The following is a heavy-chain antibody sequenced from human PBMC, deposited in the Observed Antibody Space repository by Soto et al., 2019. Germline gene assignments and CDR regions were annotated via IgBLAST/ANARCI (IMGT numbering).Heavy chain of an antibody. J-gene: IGHJ5*02. CDR1: GGSFSGYY. V-gene: IGHV4-34*01. CDR3: AIRQRRIAAARFDP. Sequence: QVQLQQWGAGLLKPSETLSLTCAVYGGSFSGYYWSWIRQPPGKGLEWIGEINHSGSTNYNPSLKSRVTISVDTSKTQFSLKLSSVTAADTAVYYCAIRQRRIAAARFDPWGQGTLVTVSS. D-gene: IGHD6-13*01. CDR2: INHSGST.